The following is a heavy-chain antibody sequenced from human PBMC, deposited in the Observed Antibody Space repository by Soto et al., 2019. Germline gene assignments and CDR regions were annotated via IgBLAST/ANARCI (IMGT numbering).Heavy chain of an antibody. J-gene: IGHJ4*02. Sequence: QVQLQQWGAGLLKPSETLSLTCAVYGGSFSGYYWCWIRQPPGKGLEWIGEINHSGSTNYNPSLKSRVTISVDTSKNQFSLKLSSVTAADTAVYYCATAIAAAGLFDYWGQGTLVTVSS. CDR1: GGSFSGYY. CDR2: INHSGST. D-gene: IGHD6-13*01. V-gene: IGHV4-34*01. CDR3: ATAIAAAGLFDY.